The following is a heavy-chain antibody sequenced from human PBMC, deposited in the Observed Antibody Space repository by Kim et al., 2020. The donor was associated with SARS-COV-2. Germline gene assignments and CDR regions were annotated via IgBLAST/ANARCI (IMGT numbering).Heavy chain of an antibody. CDR1: GYSISSGYY. Sequence: SETLSLTCTVSGYSISSGYYWGWIRQPPGKGLEWIGSIYHSGSTYYNPSLKSRVTISVDTSKNQFSLKLSSVTAADTAVYYCARDIRRLWVGEFSFDYWG. J-gene: IGHJ4*01. V-gene: IGHV4-38-2*02. CDR3: ARDIRRLWVGEFSFDY. CDR2: IYHSGST. D-gene: IGHD3-10*01.